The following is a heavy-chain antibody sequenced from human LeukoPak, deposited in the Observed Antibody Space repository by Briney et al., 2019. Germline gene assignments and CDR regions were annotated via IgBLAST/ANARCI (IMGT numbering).Heavy chain of an antibody. Sequence: GGSLRLSCAASGFTFSSYGMHWVRQAPGKGLEWVAFIRYDGSNKYYADSVEGRFTISRDNSKNTLYLQMNSLRAEDTAVYYCAKDLNIVVVPAHCFDYWGQGTLVTVSS. CDR1: GFTFSSYG. CDR3: AKDLNIVVVPAHCFDY. D-gene: IGHD2-2*01. J-gene: IGHJ4*02. V-gene: IGHV3-30*02. CDR2: IRYDGSNK.